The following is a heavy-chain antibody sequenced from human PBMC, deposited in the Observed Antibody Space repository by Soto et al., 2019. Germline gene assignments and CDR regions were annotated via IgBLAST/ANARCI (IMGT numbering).Heavy chain of an antibody. V-gene: IGHV3-30*18. CDR1: GFTFRSYG. CDR3: AKGGVGSTSNAFDI. J-gene: IGHJ3*02. CDR2: ISYDGSNK. Sequence: GGSLRLSCAASGFTFRSYGMHWVRQAPGKGLEWVAVISYDGSNKYYADSVKGRFTISRDNSKNTLYLQMNSLRAEDTAVYYCAKGGVGSTSNAFDIWGQGTIVTVSS. D-gene: IGHD1-26*01.